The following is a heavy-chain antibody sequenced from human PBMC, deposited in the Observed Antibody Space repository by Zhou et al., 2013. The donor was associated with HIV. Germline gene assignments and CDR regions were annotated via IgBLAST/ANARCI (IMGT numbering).Heavy chain of an antibody. CDR1: GYTFISYG. CDR2: ISAYDGNT. V-gene: IGHV1-18*01. J-gene: IGHJ4*02. CDR3: ARDRLLQGYSSSWFIDY. Sequence: QVQLVQSGAEVKKPGASVKVSCNSSGYTFISYGITWVRQVPGQGLEWMGWISAYDGNTHFAARVQGRISMSIDTATNTAHMELGSLTSDDTAVYFCARDRLLQGYSSSWFIDYWGQGTLVTVSS. D-gene: IGHD2-2*01.